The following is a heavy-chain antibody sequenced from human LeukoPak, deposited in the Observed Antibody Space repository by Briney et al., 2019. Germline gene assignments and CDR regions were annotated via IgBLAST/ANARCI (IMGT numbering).Heavy chain of an antibody. D-gene: IGHD4/OR15-4a*01. CDR1: GFTFSSYW. Sequence: LPGGSLRLSCAASGFTFSSYWMHWVRQAPGKGLVWVSRINSDGSSTIYADAVKGRYTISRDNAKNTLYLQMNSLRAEDTAVYYCVRGYGGNTFDYWGQGTLVTVSS. CDR2: INSDGSST. J-gene: IGHJ4*02. CDR3: VRGYGGNTFDY. V-gene: IGHV3-74*01.